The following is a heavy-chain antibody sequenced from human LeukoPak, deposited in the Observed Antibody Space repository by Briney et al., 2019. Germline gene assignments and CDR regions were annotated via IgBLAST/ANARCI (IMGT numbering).Heavy chain of an antibody. V-gene: IGHV3-23*01. Sequence: GGSLRLSCAASGFTFSSYAMSWVRQAPGKGLEWVSAISGGGGSTYYAGSVKGRFTISRDNSKNTLYLQMNSLRAEDTAVYYCAKGRDGYNFEDAFDIWGQGTMVTVSS. CDR3: AKGRDGYNFEDAFDI. J-gene: IGHJ3*02. CDR2: ISGGGGST. D-gene: IGHD5-24*01. CDR1: GFTFSSYA.